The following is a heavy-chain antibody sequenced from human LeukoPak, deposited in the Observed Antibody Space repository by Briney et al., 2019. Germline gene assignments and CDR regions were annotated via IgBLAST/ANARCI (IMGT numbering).Heavy chain of an antibody. V-gene: IGHV4-34*01. D-gene: IGHD5-18*01. CDR2: INHSGST. Sequence: SETLSLTCAVYGGSFSGYYWSWIRQPPGKGLEWIGEINHSGSTNYNPSLKSRVTISVDTSKNQFSLKLSSVTAADTAVYYCARAYPRYSYGPYYFDYWGQGTLVTVSS. CDR1: GGSFSGYY. J-gene: IGHJ4*02. CDR3: ARAYPRYSYGPYYFDY.